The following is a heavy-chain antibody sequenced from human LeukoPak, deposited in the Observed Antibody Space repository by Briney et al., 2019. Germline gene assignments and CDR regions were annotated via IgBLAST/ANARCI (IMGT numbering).Heavy chain of an antibody. CDR2: IYTSGST. Sequence: SETLSLTCTVSGGSISSYYWSWIRQPAGKGLEWIGRIYTSGSTNYNPSLKSRVTMSVDTSKNQFSLKLSSVTAADTAVYYCARSVQLAPPTVNWFDPWGQGTLVTVSS. J-gene: IGHJ5*02. CDR3: ARSVQLAPPTVNWFDP. D-gene: IGHD1-1*01. CDR1: GGSISSYY. V-gene: IGHV4-4*07.